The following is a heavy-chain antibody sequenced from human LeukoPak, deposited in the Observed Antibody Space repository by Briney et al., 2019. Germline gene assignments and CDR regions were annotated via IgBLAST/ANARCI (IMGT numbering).Heavy chain of an antibody. J-gene: IGHJ4*02. D-gene: IGHD6-19*01. CDR3: ATGRAYSSVDY. CDR2: IYYTGST. V-gene: IGHV4-59*01. Sequence: SETLSLTCTVSGGSISSYYWSWIRQPPGKGLEWIGCIYYTGSTNYNPSLKSRFTISVDTSKNQFSLKLSSVAAADTAVYYFATGRAYSSVDYWGQGTLVTVSS. CDR1: GGSISSYY.